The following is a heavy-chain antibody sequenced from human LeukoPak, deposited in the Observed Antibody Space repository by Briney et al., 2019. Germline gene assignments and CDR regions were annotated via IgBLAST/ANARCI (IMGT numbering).Heavy chain of an antibody. CDR2: ISGSGGST. D-gene: IGHD3-3*01. CDR3: AKDMTIFGVVIPHGAFDI. CDR1: GFTFSSYA. V-gene: IGHV3-23*01. J-gene: IGHJ3*02. Sequence: TGGSLRLSCAASGFTFSSYAMSWVRQAPGKGLEWVSAISGSGGSTYYADSVKGRFTISRDNSKNTLYLQMNSLRAEDTALYYCAKDMTIFGVVIPHGAFDIWGQGTMVTVSS.